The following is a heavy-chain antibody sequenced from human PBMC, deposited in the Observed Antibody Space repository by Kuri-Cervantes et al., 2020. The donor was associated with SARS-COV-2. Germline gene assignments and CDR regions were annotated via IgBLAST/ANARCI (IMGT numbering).Heavy chain of an antibody. CDR1: GFTFSSYE. CDR3: ARGGTYYNSGSSFDY. D-gene: IGHD3-10*01. V-gene: IGHV3-48*03. Sequence: GGSLRLSCAASGFTFSSYEMNWVRQAPGKGLEWVSYISSSGSTIYYADSVKGRFTISRDNAKNSLYLQMNSLRAEDTAVYYCARGGTYYNSGSSFDYWGQGTLVTVSS. J-gene: IGHJ4*02. CDR2: ISSSGSTI.